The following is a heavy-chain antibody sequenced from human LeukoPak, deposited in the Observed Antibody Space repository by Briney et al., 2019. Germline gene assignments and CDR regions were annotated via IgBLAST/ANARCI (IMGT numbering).Heavy chain of an antibody. Sequence: ASVEVSCKASGYTFTGYYMHWVRQAPGQGLEWMGWINPNSGGTNYAQKFQGRVTMTRDTSISTAYMELSRLRSDDTAVYYCAREPASALEWPVSPSFDYWGQGTLVTVSS. D-gene: IGHD3-3*01. V-gene: IGHV1-2*02. CDR2: INPNSGGT. CDR3: AREPASALEWPVSPSFDY. CDR1: GYTFTGYY. J-gene: IGHJ4*02.